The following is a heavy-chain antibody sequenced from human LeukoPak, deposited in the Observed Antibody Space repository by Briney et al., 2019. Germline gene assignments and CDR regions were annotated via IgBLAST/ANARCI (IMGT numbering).Heavy chain of an antibody. J-gene: IGHJ2*01. CDR2: IYYTRST. CDR1: GVSISSSSHY. CDR3: ARGVTMIVVVIHDWYFDL. D-gene: IGHD3-22*01. Sequence: PSETLSLTCTVPGVSISSSSHYWGWIRQPPGKGLEWIGSIYYTRSTYYNPSLKSRVTISVDTSKNQFSLKLTSVTAADTAVYFCARGVTMIVVVIHDWYFDLWGRGTLVTVSS. V-gene: IGHV4-39*01.